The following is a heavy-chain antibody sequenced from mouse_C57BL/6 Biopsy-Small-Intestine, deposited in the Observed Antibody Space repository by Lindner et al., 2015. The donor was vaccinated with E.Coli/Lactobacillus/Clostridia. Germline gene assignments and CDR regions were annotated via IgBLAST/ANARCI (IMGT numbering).Heavy chain of an antibody. CDR2: INPYFGTT. D-gene: IGHD1-1*01. CDR3: ATLYYYDGSYDY. V-gene: IGHV1-39*01. Sequence: VQLQESGAEPVKPGASVKISCKASGYSFTGYNMNWVKQSHGKSLEWIGNINPYFGTTSYNQKFKGKATLTVDKSSSTAYMQLNSLTSEDSAVYYCATLYYYDGSYDYWGQGTTLTVSS. J-gene: IGHJ2*01. CDR1: GYSFTGYN.